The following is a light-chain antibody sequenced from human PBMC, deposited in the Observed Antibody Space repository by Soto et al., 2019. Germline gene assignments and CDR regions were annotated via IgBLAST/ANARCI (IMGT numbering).Light chain of an antibody. V-gene: IGLV2-14*03. CDR1: SSDVGRYNY. J-gene: IGLJ1*01. Sequence: QLVLTQPASVSGSPGQSITISCTGTSSDVGRYNYVSWYQQHPGKAPKLMIYDVTYRPSGVSNRFSGSKSGNTASLTISGLQAEDEADYYCNSYTSSSTRVFGTGTKLTVL. CDR2: DVT. CDR3: NSYTSSSTRV.